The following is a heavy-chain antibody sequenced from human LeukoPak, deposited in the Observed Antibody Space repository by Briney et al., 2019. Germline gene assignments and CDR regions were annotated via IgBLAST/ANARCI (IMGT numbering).Heavy chain of an antibody. V-gene: IGHV1-69*13. J-gene: IGHJ3*02. D-gene: IGHD2-2*01. CDR2: IIPIFGTA. CDR1: GYTFTSYY. CDR3: ARADIVVVPAAKLSLGAFDI. Sequence: SVKVSCKASGYTFTSYYMHWVRQAPGQGLEWMGGIIPIFGTANYAQKFQGRVTITADESTSTAYMELSSLRSEDTAVYYCARADIVVVPAAKLSLGAFDIWGQGTMVTVSS.